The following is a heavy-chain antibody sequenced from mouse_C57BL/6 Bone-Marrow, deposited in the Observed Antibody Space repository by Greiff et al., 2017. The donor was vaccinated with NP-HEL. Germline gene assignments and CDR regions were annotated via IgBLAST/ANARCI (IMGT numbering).Heavy chain of an antibody. CDR1: GYAFSSSW. CDR3: ARPDYYGSPYYAMDY. D-gene: IGHD1-1*01. J-gene: IGHJ4*01. V-gene: IGHV1-82*01. CDR2: IYPGDGDT. Sequence: VKLQESGPELVKPGASVKISCKASGYAFSSSWMNWVKQRPGKGLEWIGRIYPGDGDTNYNGKFKGKATLTADKSSSTAYMQLSSLTSEDSAVYFCARPDYYGSPYYAMDYWGQGTSVTVSS.